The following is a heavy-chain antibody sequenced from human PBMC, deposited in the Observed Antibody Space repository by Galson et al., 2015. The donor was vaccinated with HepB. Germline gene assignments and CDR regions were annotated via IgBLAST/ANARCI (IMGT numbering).Heavy chain of an antibody. CDR3: ATRVPYDILTGYHTDAFDI. D-gene: IGHD3-9*01. Sequence: SVKVSCKVSGYTLTELSMHWVRQAPGKGLEWMGGFDPEDGETIYAQKFQGRVTMTEDTSTDTAYMELSSLRSEDTAVYYCATRVPYDILTGYHTDAFDIWGQGTMVTVSS. V-gene: IGHV1-24*01. CDR1: GYTLTELS. J-gene: IGHJ3*02. CDR2: FDPEDGET.